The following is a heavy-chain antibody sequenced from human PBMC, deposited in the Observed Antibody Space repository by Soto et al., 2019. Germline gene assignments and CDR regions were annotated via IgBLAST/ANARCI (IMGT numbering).Heavy chain of an antibody. CDR2: ISAYNGNT. D-gene: IGHD6-13*01. CDR1: GYTFTSYG. Sequence: QVQLVQSGAEVKKPGASVKVSCKASGYTFTSYGIIWVRQAPGQGLEWMGWISAYNGNTNYAQKLQGRVTMTTDTSTSTACMELRSLRSDDTAVYHCARDVKAASAGWFDPWGQGTLVTVSS. V-gene: IGHV1-18*01. J-gene: IGHJ5*02. CDR3: ARDVKAASAGWFDP.